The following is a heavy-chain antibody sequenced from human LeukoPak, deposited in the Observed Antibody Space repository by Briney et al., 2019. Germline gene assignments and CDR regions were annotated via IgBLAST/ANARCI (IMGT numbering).Heavy chain of an antibody. CDR1: GYSIINNNY. J-gene: IGHJ4*02. Sequence: SETLSLTCAVSGYSIINNNYWGWIRHPPGRGLEWIGVIYHGGSTYNNPSPKSGVTISVDTSKYHFSVKLNSVTAADTAVYYCARTSLTGILHDFDHWGQGTLVTVSS. D-gene: IGHD3-9*01. CDR2: IYHGGST. V-gene: IGHV4-38-2*01. CDR3: ARTSLTGILHDFDH.